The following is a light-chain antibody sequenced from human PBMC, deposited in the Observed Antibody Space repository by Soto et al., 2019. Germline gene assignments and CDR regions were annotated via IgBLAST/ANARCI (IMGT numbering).Light chain of an antibody. CDR3: QQYCNGKSPRYS. J-gene: IGKJ2*03. CDR1: QSVSSNY. V-gene: IGKV3-20*01. CDR2: GTS. Sequence: ELVLTQSPGTLSLSLGDRATLSCRASQSVSSNYLAWYQQKPGQAPRLLIYGTSSRATGIPDRFSGSGSGTDFTLSISILEPEDFAVYYGQQYCNGKSPRYSFGQGTRLEIK.